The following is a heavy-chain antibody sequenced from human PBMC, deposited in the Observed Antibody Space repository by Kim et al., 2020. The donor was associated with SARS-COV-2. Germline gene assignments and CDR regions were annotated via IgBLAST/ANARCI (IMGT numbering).Heavy chain of an antibody. D-gene: IGHD6-13*01. Sequence: YADSVKSRFNNSRDNTKNTLYLQMTGLRAEDTAVYYCARDHLSSLYYFDYWGQGTLVTVSS. CDR3: ARDHLSSLYYFDY. V-gene: IGHV3-33*01. J-gene: IGHJ4*02.